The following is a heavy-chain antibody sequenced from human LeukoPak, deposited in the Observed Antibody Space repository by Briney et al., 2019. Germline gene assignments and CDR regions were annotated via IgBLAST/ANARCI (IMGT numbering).Heavy chain of an antibody. D-gene: IGHD6-19*01. CDR3: ARGKSSGWYCDY. J-gene: IGHJ4*02. CDR1: GYTFTGYY. V-gene: IGHV1-2*02. Sequence: ASVKVSCEASGYTFTGYYMHWVRQAPGQGLEWMGWINPNSGGTNYAQKFQGRVTMTRDTSISTAYMELSRLRSDDTAVYYCARGKSSGWYCDYWGQGTLVTVSS. CDR2: INPNSGGT.